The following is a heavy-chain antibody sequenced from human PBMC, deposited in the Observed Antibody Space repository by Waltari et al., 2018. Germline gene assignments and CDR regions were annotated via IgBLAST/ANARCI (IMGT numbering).Heavy chain of an antibody. J-gene: IGHJ4*02. V-gene: IGHV1-3*01. CDR3: ASRYYYDSSGYY. Sequence: QVQLVQSGAEVKKPGASVKVSFKASGSPFTSYALHWVSQAPGQRLEWMGWITAGNGNTKYSQKFQGRVTITRDTSASTAYMELSSLRSEDTAVYYCASRYYYDSSGYYWGQGTLVTVSS. D-gene: IGHD3-22*01. CDR1: GSPFTSYA. CDR2: ITAGNGNT.